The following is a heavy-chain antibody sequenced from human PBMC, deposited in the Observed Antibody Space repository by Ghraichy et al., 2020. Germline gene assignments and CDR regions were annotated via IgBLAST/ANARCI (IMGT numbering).Heavy chain of an antibody. Sequence: ASVKVSCKASGYTFTSYYMHWVRQAPGQGLEWMGIINPSGGSTSYAQKFQGRVTMTRDTSTSTVYMELSSLRSEDTAVYYCARVRVGASSTSTGQDAFVIWGQGTIVTVTS. CDR1: GYTFTSYY. V-gene: IGHV1-46*01. D-gene: IGHD1-26*01. CDR2: INPSGGST. CDR3: ARVRVGASSTSTGQDAFVI. J-gene: IGHJ3*02.